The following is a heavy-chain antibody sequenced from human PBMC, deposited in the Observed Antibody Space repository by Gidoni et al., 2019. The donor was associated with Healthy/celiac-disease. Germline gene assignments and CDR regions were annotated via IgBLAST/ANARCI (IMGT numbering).Heavy chain of an antibody. D-gene: IGHD3-22*01. V-gene: IGHV3-23*01. CDR2: SSGSCGST. J-gene: IGHJ4*02. Sequence: EVQLLESGGGLVQPGGSLRLSCAASGFTFSSYAISWVRQAPGKGLEWVSASSGSCGSTYYADSVKGRFTISRDNSKNTLYLQMNSLRAEDTAVYYCAKDLEYYDSSGYYKSYFDYWGQGTLVTVSS. CDR1: GFTFSSYA. CDR3: AKDLEYYDSSGYYKSYFDY.